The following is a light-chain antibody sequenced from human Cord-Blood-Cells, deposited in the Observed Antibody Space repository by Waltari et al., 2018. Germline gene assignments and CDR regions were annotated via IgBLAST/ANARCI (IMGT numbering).Light chain of an antibody. CDR1: SSNIGAGYD. V-gene: IGLV1-40*01. CDR2: GNS. CDR3: QSYDSSHWV. J-gene: IGLJ3*02. Sequence: QSVLTQPPSVSGAPGQRVTISCTGSSSNIGAGYDVPWYQQLPGTAPKLLIYGNSHRPSGVPDRFSGSKSGTSASLAITGLQAEDEADYYCQSYDSSHWVFGGGTKLTVL.